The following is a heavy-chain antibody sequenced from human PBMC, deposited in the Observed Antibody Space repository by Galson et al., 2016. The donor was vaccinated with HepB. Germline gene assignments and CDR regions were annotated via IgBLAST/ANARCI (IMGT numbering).Heavy chain of an antibody. CDR1: GYSFTSYW. J-gene: IGHJ6*01. D-gene: IGHD2-15*01. Sequence: QSGAEVKKPGESLRISCKGSGYSFTSYWISWVRQMPGKGLEWMGRIDPSDSYTNYSPSFQGHVTISADKSISTAYLQWRSLKASDTAMYYCVSYCSGGSCHFHSYGMDAWGQGTTVTVSS. CDR2: IDPSDSYT. CDR3: VSYCSGGSCHFHSYGMDA. V-gene: IGHV5-10-1*01.